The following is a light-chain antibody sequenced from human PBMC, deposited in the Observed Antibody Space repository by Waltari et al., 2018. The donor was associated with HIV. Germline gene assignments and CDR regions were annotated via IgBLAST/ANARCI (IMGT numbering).Light chain of an antibody. CDR3: SSYTSINTRV. Sequence: QSVLTQPPSASGTPGQRVTISCSGSSSNIGSNAVNWYQQVPGTAPKLMIYEVSNRPSGVSNRFSGSKSGNTASLTISGLQAEDEADYYCSSYTSINTRVFGGGTKLTVL. V-gene: IGLV1-44*01. J-gene: IGLJ2*01. CDR1: SSNIGSNA. CDR2: EVS.